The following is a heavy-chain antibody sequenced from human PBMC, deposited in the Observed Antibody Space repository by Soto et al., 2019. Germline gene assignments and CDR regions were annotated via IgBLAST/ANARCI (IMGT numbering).Heavy chain of an antibody. D-gene: IGHD2-15*01. CDR1: GFTFSSYG. CDR3: AKDLTPRSYCSGGSCYSSSPDY. Sequence: GGSLRLSCAASGFTFSSYGMHWVRQAPGKGLEWVAVISYDGSNKYYADSVKGRFTISRDNSKNTLYLQMNSLRAEDTAVYYCAKDLTPRSYCSGGSCYSSSPDYWGQGTLVTVSS. CDR2: ISYDGSNK. V-gene: IGHV3-30*18. J-gene: IGHJ4*02.